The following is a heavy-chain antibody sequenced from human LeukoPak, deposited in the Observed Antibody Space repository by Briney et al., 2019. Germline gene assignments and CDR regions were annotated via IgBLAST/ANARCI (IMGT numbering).Heavy chain of an antibody. CDR1: GGSISSYY. J-gene: IGHJ3*02. CDR3: ARDGQLRGAFDI. D-gene: IGHD2-2*01. V-gene: IGHV4-59*12. Sequence: KPSETLSLTCTVSGGSISSYYWSWIRQPPGKGLEWIGSIYHSGSTYYNPSLKSRVTISVDTSKNQFSLKLSSVTAADTAVYYCARDGQLRGAFDIWGQGTMVTVSS. CDR2: IYHSGST.